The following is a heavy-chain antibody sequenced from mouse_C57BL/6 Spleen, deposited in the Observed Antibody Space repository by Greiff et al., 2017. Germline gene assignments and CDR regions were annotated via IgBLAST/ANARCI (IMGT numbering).Heavy chain of an antibody. J-gene: IGHJ4*01. CDR2: INPGGGYT. CDR3: AREDPYAMDY. CDR1: GFTFTSYW. V-gene: IGHV1-7*01. Sequence: VQLQQSGAELAKPGASVKLSCKASGFTFTSYWMHWVKQRPGQGLEWIGSINPGGGYTKYNQKLKDKDTLTADKTSSTAYLQLSSLTYEDTAVYYCAREDPYAMDYWGQGTSVTVSS.